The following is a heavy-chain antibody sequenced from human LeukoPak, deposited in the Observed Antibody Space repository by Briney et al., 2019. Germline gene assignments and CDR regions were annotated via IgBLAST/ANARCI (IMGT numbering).Heavy chain of an antibody. Sequence: GGSLRLSCAASGFTFSSFGMNWVRQAPGKGLEWVSYISSSSSTIYYADSVKGRFTISRDNAKNSLYLQMNSLRAEDTAVYYCARDARGSGSYYRDYYYYYMDVWGKGTTVTVSS. CDR2: ISSSSSTI. D-gene: IGHD3-10*01. V-gene: IGHV3-48*01. CDR3: ARDARGSGSYYRDYYYYYMDV. J-gene: IGHJ6*03. CDR1: GFTFSSFG.